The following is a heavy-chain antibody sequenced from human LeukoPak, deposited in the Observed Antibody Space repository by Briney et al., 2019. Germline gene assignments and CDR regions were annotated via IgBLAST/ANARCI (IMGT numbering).Heavy chain of an antibody. CDR1: GYTFTSYG. Sequence: ASVKVSCKASGYTFTSYGISWVRQAPGQGLEWMGWISAYNGNTNYAQKLQGRVTMTTDTSTSTAYMELRSLRSDDTAVYYCARDRRRMVRGVIGAFDIWGQGTMITVSS. D-gene: IGHD3-10*01. V-gene: IGHV1-18*01. CDR3: ARDRRRMVRGVIGAFDI. J-gene: IGHJ3*02. CDR2: ISAYNGNT.